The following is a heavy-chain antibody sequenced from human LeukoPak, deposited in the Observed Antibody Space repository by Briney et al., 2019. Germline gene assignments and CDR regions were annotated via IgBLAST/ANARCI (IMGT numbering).Heavy chain of an antibody. J-gene: IGHJ4*02. CDR3: ASLYSGYGYFDY. D-gene: IGHD5-12*01. CDR1: GGSISNYY. V-gene: IGHV4-59*01. CDR2: IYYSGST. Sequence: PSETLSLTCTVSGGSISNYYWSWIRQPPGKGLEWIGFIYYSGSTNYNPSLKSRVTISVDTSKNQFSLKVRSVTPADTAVYYCASLYSGYGYFDYWGQGTLVTVSS.